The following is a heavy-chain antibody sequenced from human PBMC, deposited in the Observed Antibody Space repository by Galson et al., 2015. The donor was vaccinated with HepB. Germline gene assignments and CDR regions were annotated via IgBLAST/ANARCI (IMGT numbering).Heavy chain of an antibody. CDR2: IRGKLYGGTA. D-gene: IGHD3-22*01. CDR3: TRTNYYATSGYFDY. J-gene: IGHJ4*02. Sequence: SLRLSCAASGFTFRDYAMSWVRQAPGKGLEWVGFIRGKLYGGTAEYAASVKGRFTISRDDSKSIAYLQMNSLKTEDTAVYYCTRTNYYATSGYFDYWGQGTLVTVSS. CDR1: GFTFRDYA. V-gene: IGHV3-49*04.